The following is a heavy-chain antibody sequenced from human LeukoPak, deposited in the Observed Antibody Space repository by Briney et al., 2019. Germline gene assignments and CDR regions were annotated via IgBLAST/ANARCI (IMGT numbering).Heavy chain of an antibody. D-gene: IGHD1-26*01. CDR2: ISSSSSTI. CDR3: ARVPGGSYSFDY. V-gene: IGHV3-48*01. Sequence: ARSLRLSCAVSGFTFSSYSMNWVRPAPGKGLEWVSYISSSSSTIYYADSVKGRFTISRDNAKNSLYLQMNSLRAEDTAVYYCARVPGGSYSFDYWGQGTLVTVSS. J-gene: IGHJ4*02. CDR1: GFTFSSYS.